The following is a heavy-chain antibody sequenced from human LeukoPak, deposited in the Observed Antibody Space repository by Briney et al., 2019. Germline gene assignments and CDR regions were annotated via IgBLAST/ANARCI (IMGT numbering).Heavy chain of an antibody. CDR3: SNGIYSSSY. CDR1: GFTFTRYW. D-gene: IGHD6-6*01. V-gene: IGHV3-7*01. CDR2: IKQDGSQQ. J-gene: IGHJ4*02. Sequence: GGSLTLSCATSGFTFTRYWTSWIRQAPGKGLEWVANIKQDGSQQYYLDSVEGRFTISRDNAKNSLYLQMNNLRAEDTAVYYCSNGIYSSSYWGQGTLVTVSS.